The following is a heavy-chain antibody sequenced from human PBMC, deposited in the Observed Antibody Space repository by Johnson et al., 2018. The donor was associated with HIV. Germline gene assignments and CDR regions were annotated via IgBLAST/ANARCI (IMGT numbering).Heavy chain of an antibody. CDR1: GFTFTSFA. D-gene: IGHD3-22*01. Sequence: QVQLVESGVGVVQPGTSLRLSCAASGFTFTSFAMHWVRQAPGKGLEWVGCISYDGSNKYFTDYVRGRFTISRDNSRNTLFLQMNSLRAEDTGVYYCVRRFYDSSAFDIWGQGTLVTVSS. CDR3: VRRFYDSSAFDI. CDR2: ISYDGSNK. V-gene: IGHV3-30-3*01. J-gene: IGHJ3*02.